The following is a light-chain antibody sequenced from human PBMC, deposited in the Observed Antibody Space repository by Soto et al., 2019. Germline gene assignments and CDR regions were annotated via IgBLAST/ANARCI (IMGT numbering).Light chain of an antibody. CDR2: GAS. Sequence: EIIMTQSPATLSVSPGERVTLSCRASQSISGNLAWYQHKPGQAPRLLIYGASSRATGIPDRFSGSGSGTELTLTISRLEPEDFAVYYCQQYGSSSWTFGQGTKVDI. V-gene: IGKV3-20*01. CDR3: QQYGSSSWT. J-gene: IGKJ1*01. CDR1: QSISGN.